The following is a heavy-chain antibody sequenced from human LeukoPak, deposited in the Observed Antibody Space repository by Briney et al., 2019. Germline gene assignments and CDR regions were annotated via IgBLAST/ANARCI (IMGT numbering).Heavy chain of an antibody. Sequence: SETLSLTCTVSGGSISSSSYFWGWIRQPPGKGLEWIGTVYYSGNSYYNPSLESRVTISVDTSKNQFSLKLSSVTAADTAVYYCARETQWARLSYFDYWGQGTLVTVSS. CDR1: GGSISSSSYF. CDR3: ARETQWARLSYFDY. CDR2: VYYSGNS. J-gene: IGHJ4*02. D-gene: IGHD6-19*01. V-gene: IGHV4-39*07.